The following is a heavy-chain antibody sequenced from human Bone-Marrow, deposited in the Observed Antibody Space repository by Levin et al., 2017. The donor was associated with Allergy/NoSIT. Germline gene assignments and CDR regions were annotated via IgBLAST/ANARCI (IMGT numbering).Heavy chain of an antibody. Sequence: GASVKVSCKATGGIFSGFIISWVRQAPGQGPEWMGGIITNSGTTKYAQKFQGRVTLSADTSTRTAYLDLSSLRGDDTAVYYCARNSRAGRGPALYWGQGTLITVSS. CDR3: ARNSRAGRGPALY. CDR1: GGIFSGFI. J-gene: IGHJ4*02. CDR2: IITNSGTT. D-gene: IGHD2/OR15-2a*01. V-gene: IGHV1-69*06.